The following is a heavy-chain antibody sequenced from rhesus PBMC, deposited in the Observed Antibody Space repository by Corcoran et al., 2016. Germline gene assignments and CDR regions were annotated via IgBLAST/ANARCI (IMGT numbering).Heavy chain of an antibody. V-gene: IGHV1-70*01. J-gene: IGHJ4*01. D-gene: IGHD2-2*01. CDR3: AVIGTSTTDY. Sequence: QEQLVQSGAEVKKPGASVKVSCKASGYILTSFVISLMRQAPGQGFEWMEGIHHGYGNTRYAKKFQGRVKITAEMSTSTVYMELSSLRSEDRAVYYCAVIGTSTTDYWGQGVLVTVSS. CDR2: IHHGYGNT. CDR1: GYILTSFV.